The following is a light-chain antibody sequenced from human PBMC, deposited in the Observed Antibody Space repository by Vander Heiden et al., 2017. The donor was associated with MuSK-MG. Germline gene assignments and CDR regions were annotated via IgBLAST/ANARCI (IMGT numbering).Light chain of an antibody. V-gene: IGLV1-40*01. CDR2: GDN. Sequence: QSVLTQPPSVSGAPGQRITISCTGSRSNIGAGFDVHWYRQLPGTAPKLLIYGDNNRASGVPDRFSCSKSGTSAALAISRIPAEDEADDYCQSSDNSMSPSYVFGSGTKVTVL. CDR3: QSSDNSMSPSYV. J-gene: IGLJ1*01. CDR1: RSNIGAGFD.